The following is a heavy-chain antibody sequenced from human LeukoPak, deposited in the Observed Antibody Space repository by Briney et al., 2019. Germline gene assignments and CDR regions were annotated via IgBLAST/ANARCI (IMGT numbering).Heavy chain of an antibody. CDR2: ITGSGGST. CDR1: GFTFGSPW. D-gene: IGHD3-3*01. V-gene: IGHV3-23*01. J-gene: IGHJ4*02. CDR3: AKAVVLMSGYEYCFDY. Sequence: GGSLRLSCAASGFTFGSPWMHWVRQAPGKGLEWVSAITGSGGSTYYADSVKGRFTISRDNSKNTLYLQMNSLRAEDTAIYYCAKAVVLMSGYEYCFDYWGQGTLVTVSS.